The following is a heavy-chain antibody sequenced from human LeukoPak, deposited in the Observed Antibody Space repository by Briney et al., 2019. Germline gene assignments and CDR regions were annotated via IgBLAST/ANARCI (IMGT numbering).Heavy chain of an antibody. Sequence: ASVKVSCKASGYTFTTYTIHWVRQAPGQRLEWMGWINTGNGHTKYSQEFQDRVTITRDTSTSTVYMELSSLRSEDTAVYYCARFAVHRRLTVAGQFGLDYWGQGTLVTVSS. J-gene: IGHJ4*02. V-gene: IGHV1-3*04. D-gene: IGHD6-19*01. CDR2: INTGNGHT. CDR1: GYTFTTYT. CDR3: ARFAVHRRLTVAGQFGLDY.